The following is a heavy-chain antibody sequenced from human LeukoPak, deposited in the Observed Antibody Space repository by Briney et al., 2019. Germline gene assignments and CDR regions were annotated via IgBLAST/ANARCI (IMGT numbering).Heavy chain of an antibody. J-gene: IGHJ4*02. Sequence: GGSLRLSCAASGFTFDDYAMHWVRQAPGKGLEWVSGISWNSGSIGYADSVKGRFTISRDNAKNSLYLQMNSLRAEDTAVYYCARDLIGYSYGPDYWGQGTLVTVSS. CDR3: ARDLIGYSYGPDY. CDR1: GFTFDDYA. CDR2: ISWNSGSI. D-gene: IGHD5-18*01. V-gene: IGHV3-9*01.